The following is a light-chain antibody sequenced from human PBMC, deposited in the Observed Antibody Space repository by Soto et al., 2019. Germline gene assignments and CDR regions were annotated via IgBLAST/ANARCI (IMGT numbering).Light chain of an antibody. CDR1: SSNIGSNF. CDR2: RNK. J-gene: IGLJ1*01. V-gene: IGLV1-47*01. Sequence: QTVLTQPPASAVTPEQRVTISCSGSSSNIGSNFVYWLQQLPGAAPKLLIYRNKPRPSGVPDRFSGSKSGTSASLAISGLRSENEADYYCAAWDDSLSAYVFGTGPKVTVL. CDR3: AAWDDSLSAYV.